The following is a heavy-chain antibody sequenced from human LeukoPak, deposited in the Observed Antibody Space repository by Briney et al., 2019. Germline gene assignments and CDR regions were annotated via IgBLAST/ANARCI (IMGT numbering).Heavy chain of an antibody. CDR3: TKSRSGSSNWALQVFDN. CDR2: ISGDGTTT. Sequence: GGSLRLSCAGSKFTFNSYAMSWVRQAPGRGLEWVSGISGDGTTTYYADSVKGRFTISRDNSKNTLYLQMKSLRAEDTAVYYCTKSRSGSSNWALQVFDNWGQGALVTVSS. D-gene: IGHD4-11*01. J-gene: IGHJ4*02. CDR1: KFTFNSYA. V-gene: IGHV3-23*01.